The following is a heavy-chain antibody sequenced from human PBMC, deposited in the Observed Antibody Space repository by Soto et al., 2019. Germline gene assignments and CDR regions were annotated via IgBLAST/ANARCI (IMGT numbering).Heavy chain of an antibody. V-gene: IGHV3-23*01. CDR1: GFTFSRYA. Sequence: EVQLLESGGGLVQPGGSLRLSCAASGFTFSRYAMSWVRQAPGTGLEWVSAISGSGGSTYYADSVKGRFTISRDNSKNTLYLQMNSLRAEDTAVYYCAKAGLIVVVPAAILGWFDPWGQGTLVTVSS. J-gene: IGHJ5*02. CDR2: ISGSGGST. D-gene: IGHD2-2*02. CDR3: AKAGLIVVVPAAILGWFDP.